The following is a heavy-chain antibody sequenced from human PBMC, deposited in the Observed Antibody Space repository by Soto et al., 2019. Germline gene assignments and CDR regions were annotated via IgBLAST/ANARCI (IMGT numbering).Heavy chain of an antibody. CDR1: GFTLDKYT. D-gene: IGHD3-9*01. Sequence: GGSLRLSCAAFGFTLDKYTMGWVRQAPGKGLEWVAESFSSGGTQYADSVKGRFTISRDNSRNMVFLQMNGLRVEDTALYYCARARDPDGIWTFAPGARGALVTVSS. CDR3: ARARDPDGIWTFAP. V-gene: IGHV3-23*05. CDR2: SFSSGGT. J-gene: IGHJ4*02.